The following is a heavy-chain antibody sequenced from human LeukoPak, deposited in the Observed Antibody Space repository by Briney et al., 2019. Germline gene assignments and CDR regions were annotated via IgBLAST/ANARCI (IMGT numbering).Heavy chain of an antibody. D-gene: IGHD1-7*01. J-gene: IGHJ6*03. CDR2: IWYDGSNI. Sequence: GGSLRLSCAASGFTFSSYGMHWGRQAPGKGLEWVAVIWYDGSNIYYADSGRGRFTVSRDNSKNTLFLQMNGLRAEDTAVYYCARDGAAGTASYYYYMDVWGKGTTVTVSS. V-gene: IGHV3-33*01. CDR1: GFTFSSYG. CDR3: ARDGAAGTASYYYYMDV.